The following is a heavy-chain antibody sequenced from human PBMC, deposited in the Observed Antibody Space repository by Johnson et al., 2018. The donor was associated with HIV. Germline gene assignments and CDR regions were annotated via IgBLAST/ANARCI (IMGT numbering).Heavy chain of an antibody. J-gene: IGHJ3*02. CDR3: ARGCRDGYTCDAFDI. CDR2: IYSGGST. V-gene: IGHV3-66*01. D-gene: IGHD5-24*01. CDR1: GFTVSSNY. Sequence: VQLVESGGGLVQPGGSLRLSCAASGFTVSSNYMSWVRQAPGKGLEWVSVIYSGGSTYYADSVKGRFTISRDNSKNTLYLQMNSLRAEDTAVYYCARGCRDGYTCDAFDIWGLGTMVTVSS.